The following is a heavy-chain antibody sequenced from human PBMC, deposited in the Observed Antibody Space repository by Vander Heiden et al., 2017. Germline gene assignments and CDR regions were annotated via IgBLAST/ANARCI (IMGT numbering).Heavy chain of an antibody. V-gene: IGHV3-23*01. CDR3: ASRERYTVTTSDY. J-gene: IGHJ4*02. D-gene: IGHD4-17*01. CDR1: GFTFSSYA. Sequence: EVQLLESGGGLVQPGGSLRLSCAASGFTFSSYAMSWVRQAPGKGLEWVSAISGSGGSTYYADSVKGRFTISRDNSKNTLYLQMNSLRAEDTAVYYCASRERYTVTTSDYWGQGTLVTVSS. CDR2: ISGSGGST.